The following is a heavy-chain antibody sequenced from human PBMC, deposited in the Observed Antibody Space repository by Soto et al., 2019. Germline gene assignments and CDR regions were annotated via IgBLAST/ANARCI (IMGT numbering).Heavy chain of an antibody. CDR3: ARDQLVREEPIDY. Sequence: EVQLVESGGGLVKPGGSLRLSCAASGFTFSSYSMNWVRQAPGKGLEWVSSISSSSSYIYYADSVKGRFTISRDNAKNAKYLQMNRLRAEDTAVSYCARDQLVREEPIDYWGQGTLVTVSS. CDR2: ISSSSSYI. CDR1: GFTFSSYS. V-gene: IGHV3-21*01. J-gene: IGHJ4*02. D-gene: IGHD3-10*01.